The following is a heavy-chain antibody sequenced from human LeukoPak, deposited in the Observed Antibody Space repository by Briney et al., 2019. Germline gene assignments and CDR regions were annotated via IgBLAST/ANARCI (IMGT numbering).Heavy chain of an antibody. Sequence: GGSLRLSCGASGFSFSRYAMTWVRQAPGKGLEWVSPTSGSGSNTYYADSVKGRFTISRDNSKNTLSLQMNSLRAEDTAVYYCAKDLGDSSGYYFGFDYWGQGTLVTVSS. J-gene: IGHJ4*02. CDR3: AKDLGDSSGYYFGFDY. V-gene: IGHV3-23*01. D-gene: IGHD3-22*01. CDR2: TSGSGSNT. CDR1: GFSFSRYA.